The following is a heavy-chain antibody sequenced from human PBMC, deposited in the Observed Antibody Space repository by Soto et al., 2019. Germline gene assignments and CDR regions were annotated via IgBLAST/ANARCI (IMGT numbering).Heavy chain of an antibody. CDR3: ARRMITFGGVIVTSAFDI. CDR2: IWYDGSNK. V-gene: IGHV3-33*01. CDR1: GFTFSSYG. J-gene: IGHJ3*02. D-gene: IGHD3-16*02. Sequence: GGSLRLSCAASGFTFSSYGMHWVRQAPGKGLEWVAVIWYDGSNKYYADSVKGRFTISRDNSKNTLYLQMNSLRAEDTAVYYCARRMITFGGVIVTSAFDIWGQGTMVTVSS.